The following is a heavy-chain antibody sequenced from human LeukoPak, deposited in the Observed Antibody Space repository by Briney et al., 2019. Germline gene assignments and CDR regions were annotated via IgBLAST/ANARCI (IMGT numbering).Heavy chain of an antibody. CDR3: AKGLDIVVVPAAIKWWDYYYYGMDV. Sequence: GGSLRLSCAASGFTFSSYAMSWVRQAPGTGLEWVSAISGSGGSTYYADSVKGRFTISRDNSKNTLYLQMNILRAEDTAVYYCAKGLDIVVVPAAIKWWDYYYYGMDVWGQGTTVTVSS. CDR1: GFTFSSYA. J-gene: IGHJ6*02. D-gene: IGHD2-2*02. V-gene: IGHV3-23*01. CDR2: ISGSGGST.